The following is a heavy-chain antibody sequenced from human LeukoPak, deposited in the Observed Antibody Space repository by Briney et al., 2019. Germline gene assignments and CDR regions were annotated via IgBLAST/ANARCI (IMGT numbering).Heavy chain of an antibody. Sequence: GGSLRLSCAASGFTFSSYWMHWVRQAPGKGLVWVSRINSDGSSTSYADSVKGRFTISRDNAKNTLYLQMNSLRAEDTAVYYCAQIAYCGGDCYSPHDDAFDIWGQGTMVTVSS. CDR3: AQIAYCGGDCYSPHDDAFDI. V-gene: IGHV3-74*01. D-gene: IGHD2-21*02. J-gene: IGHJ3*02. CDR2: INSDGSST. CDR1: GFTFSSYW.